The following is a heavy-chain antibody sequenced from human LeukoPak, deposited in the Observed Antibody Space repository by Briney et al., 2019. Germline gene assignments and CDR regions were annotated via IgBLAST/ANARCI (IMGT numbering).Heavy chain of an antibody. V-gene: IGHV4-31*03. CDR2: SYYSGST. J-gene: IGHJ4*02. Sequence: SQTLSLTCTVSGGSISSGLYYWNWIRQHPGKGLEWIGDSYYSGSTYYNPSLKIRVIISVDTSKNQFSLELTSMTAEDTAVYYCARVPSGIGGYEVDCWGQGTLVTVSS. CDR3: ARVPSGIGGYEVDC. CDR1: GGSISSGLYY. D-gene: IGHD3-22*01.